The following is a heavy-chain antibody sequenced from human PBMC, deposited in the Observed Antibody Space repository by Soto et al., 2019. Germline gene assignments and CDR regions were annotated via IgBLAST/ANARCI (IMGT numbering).Heavy chain of an antibody. J-gene: IGHJ6*02. D-gene: IGHD3-10*01. CDR2: IYPGGSDT. CDR1: GYSFTSYW. CDR3: ARSGLLWFGEFYGMDV. V-gene: IGHV5-51*01. Sequence: GESLKISCKGSGYSFTSYWIGWVRQMPGKGLEWMGIIYPGGSDTRYSPSFQGQVTISADKSISTAYLQWSSLKASDTAMYYCARSGLLWFGEFYGMDVWGQGTTVTVSS.